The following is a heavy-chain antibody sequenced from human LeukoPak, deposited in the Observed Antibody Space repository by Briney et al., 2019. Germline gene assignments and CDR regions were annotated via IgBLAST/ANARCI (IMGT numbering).Heavy chain of an antibody. J-gene: IGHJ4*02. V-gene: IGHV3-74*03. CDR2: IKADGTAT. D-gene: IGHD2-21*02. CDR3: ARPCGSDCYHKVPGDY. Sequence: PGGSLRLSCAASGFTFSNYWMQWVRQAPGKGLVWVSRIKADGTATTYADSVEGRFTISRDKAKNTLYLEMNSLRAEDSAVYYCARPCGSDCYHKVPGDYWGQGTLVTVSS. CDR1: GFTFSNYW.